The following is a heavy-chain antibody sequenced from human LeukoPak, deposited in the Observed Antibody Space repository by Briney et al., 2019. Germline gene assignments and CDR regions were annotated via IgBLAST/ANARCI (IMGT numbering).Heavy chain of an antibody. CDR2: IYSVGST. J-gene: IGHJ4*02. Sequence: GGCLSLSCAASGFILSSNYMSWVRQAAGKGLGWVAVIYSVGSTYYADSAKGRFTISQDNSQYQLSLQMNSLRAEDTAVYYCAKGGPHFGSESYYAFDYWGQGTLVTVSS. CDR3: AKGGPHFGSESYYAFDY. V-gene: IGHV3-53*05. CDR1: GFILSSNY. D-gene: IGHD3-10*01.